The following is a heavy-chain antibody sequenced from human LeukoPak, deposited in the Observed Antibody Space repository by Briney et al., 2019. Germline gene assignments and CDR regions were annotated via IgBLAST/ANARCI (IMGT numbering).Heavy chain of an antibody. J-gene: IGHJ4*02. CDR3: ARDSLGYSGSFDY. V-gene: IGHV4-59*12. CDR1: GGSISSYY. Sequence: SETLSLTCTVSGGSISSYYWSWIRQPPGKGLEWIGYIYYSGSTNYNPSLKSRVTISVDTSKNQFSLKLSSVTAADTAVYYCARDSLGYSGSFDYWGQGTLVTVSS. CDR2: IYYSGST. D-gene: IGHD5-12*01.